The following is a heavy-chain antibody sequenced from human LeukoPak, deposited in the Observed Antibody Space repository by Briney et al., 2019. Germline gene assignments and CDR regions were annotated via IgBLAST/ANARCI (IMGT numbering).Heavy chain of an antibody. CDR2: IYPSDSDT. Sequence: GESLKISCKGSGYSFTSYWIGWVRQMPGKGLEWMGIIYPSDSDTRYSPSFQGQVTISADKSISTAYLQWSSLKASDAAMYYCARFVGACSGGSCYSDCWGQGTLVTVSS. V-gene: IGHV5-51*01. D-gene: IGHD2-15*01. CDR3: ARFVGACSGGSCYSDC. J-gene: IGHJ4*02. CDR1: GYSFTSYW.